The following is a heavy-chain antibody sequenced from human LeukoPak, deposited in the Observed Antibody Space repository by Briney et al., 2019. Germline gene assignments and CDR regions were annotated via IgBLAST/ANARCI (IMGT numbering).Heavy chain of an antibody. CDR2: ISSSSSTI. D-gene: IGHD5-18*01. V-gene: IGHV3-48*04. J-gene: IGHJ6*03. Sequence: GGSLRLSCAASGFTFSSYSMNWVRQAPGKGLEWVSYISSSSSTIYYADSVKGRFTISRDNAKNSLYLQMNSLRAEDTAVYYCASPDTAMAPARIMDVWGKGTTVTVSS. CDR1: GFTFSSYS. CDR3: ASPDTAMAPARIMDV.